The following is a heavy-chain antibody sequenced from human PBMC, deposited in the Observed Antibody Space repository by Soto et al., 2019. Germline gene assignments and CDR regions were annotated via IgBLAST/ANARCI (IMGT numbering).Heavy chain of an antibody. D-gene: IGHD3-10*01. V-gene: IGHV1-18*01. CDR2: INPYNGNT. CDR3: TRRKHGDCFDT. Sequence: QVQLVQSGGEVKKPGASVKVSCKTSGYTFTNYGISWVRQAPGQGLEWMGWINPYNGNTNYAQNLQGRLTMTTDTSTTTAYMELRSLTSDDTALYYCTRRKHGDCFDTWGQGTLVTVSS. CDR1: GYTFTNYG. J-gene: IGHJ5*02.